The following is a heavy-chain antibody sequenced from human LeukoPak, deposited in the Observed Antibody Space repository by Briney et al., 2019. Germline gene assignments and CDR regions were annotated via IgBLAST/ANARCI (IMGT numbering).Heavy chain of an antibody. Sequence: SETLSLTCAVYDGSFSGYYWSWIRQPPGKGLEWIGEINHSGSTYYNPSLKSRVTISVDTSKNQFSLKLSAVTAADTAMYYCAREDAVSSDDAFDLWGQGTMVTVS. J-gene: IGHJ3*01. D-gene: IGHD6-19*01. CDR2: INHSGST. CDR3: AREDAVSSDDAFDL. CDR1: DGSFSGYY. V-gene: IGHV4-34*01.